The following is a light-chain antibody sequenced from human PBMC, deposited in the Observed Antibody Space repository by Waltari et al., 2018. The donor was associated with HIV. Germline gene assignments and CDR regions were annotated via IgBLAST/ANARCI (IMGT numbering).Light chain of an antibody. Sequence: QSALTQPPSASGSPGQSVTIFCTGTSSDVGGYNYVSWYQQHPDKAPKLIIFEVNTGPSGVPDRFAGSKSGNTASLTVSGLQAEDEADYYCSSYAGSDSPYVFGSGTTVTVL. V-gene: IGLV2-8*01. CDR2: EVN. J-gene: IGLJ1*01. CDR3: SSYAGSDSPYV. CDR1: SSDVGGYNY.